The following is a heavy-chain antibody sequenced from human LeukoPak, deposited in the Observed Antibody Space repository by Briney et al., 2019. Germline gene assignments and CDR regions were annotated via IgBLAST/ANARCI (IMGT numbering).Heavy chain of an antibody. J-gene: IGHJ3*02. CDR1: GGSFTNYY. Sequence: SETLSLTCAVYGGSFTNYYWSWIRQPPGKGLEWIGEINHSGSTKYNPSLKSRVTIPIDTSKNQLSLKLSSVTAADTAVYSCVRHVARAFDIWGQGTKVTVSS. CDR2: INHSGST. V-gene: IGHV4-34*01. CDR3: VRHVARAFDI.